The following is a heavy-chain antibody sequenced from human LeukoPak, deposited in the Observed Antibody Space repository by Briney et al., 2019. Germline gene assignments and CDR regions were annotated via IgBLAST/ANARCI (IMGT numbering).Heavy chain of an antibody. D-gene: IGHD2-2*02. V-gene: IGHV1-2*02. CDR3: ARVPGPYTTSSFDF. J-gene: IGHJ4*02. Sequence: VASVKVSCKTSGYTFTGYYLHWVRQAPGQRPEWMGRIDPDSGGTHYGQKFQGSVTVTRDTSITTVYMELSGLTSDDTAVYYCARVPGPYTTSSFDFWGQGTLVTVSS. CDR2: IDPDSGGT. CDR1: GYTFTGYY.